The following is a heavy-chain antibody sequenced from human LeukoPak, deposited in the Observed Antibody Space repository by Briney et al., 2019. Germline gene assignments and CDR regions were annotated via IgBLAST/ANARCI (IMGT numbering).Heavy chain of an antibody. CDR2: ISSSSSTI. CDR1: GFTFSSYS. D-gene: IGHD7-27*01. Sequence: SGGSLRLSCAASGFTFSSYSMNWVRQAPGKGLEWVSSISSSSSTIYYADSVKGRFTISRDNAKNSLYLQMNSLRAEDTAVYYCARDDPTGGQIDYWGQGTLVTVSS. V-gene: IGHV3-48*04. J-gene: IGHJ4*02. CDR3: ARDDPTGGQIDY.